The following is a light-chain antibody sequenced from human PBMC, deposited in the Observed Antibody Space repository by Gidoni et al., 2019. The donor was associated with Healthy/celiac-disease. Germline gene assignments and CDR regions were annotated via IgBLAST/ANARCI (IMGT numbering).Light chain of an antibody. Sequence: VLTQSPGTLSLSPGERATLSCRASQSVSSSYLAWYQQKPGQAPRLLIYGASSRATGIPDRFSGSGSGTDFTLTISRLEPEDFAVYYCQQYGSSPGWTFGQGTKVEIK. CDR1: QSVSSSY. J-gene: IGKJ1*01. CDR3: QQYGSSPGWT. CDR2: GAS. V-gene: IGKV3-20*01.